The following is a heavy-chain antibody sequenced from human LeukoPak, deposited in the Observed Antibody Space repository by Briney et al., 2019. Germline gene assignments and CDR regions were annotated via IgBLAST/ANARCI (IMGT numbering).Heavy chain of an antibody. CDR1: GGSISNYY. J-gene: IGHJ4*02. D-gene: IGHD6-13*01. V-gene: IGHV4-59*01. CDR2: IYNSGNT. Sequence: SETLSLTCSDSGGSISNYYWTWIRQPPGKGLESIGYIYNSGNTNYNPSLKSRVTISVDTSKNQFSLELSSVTTSDAAVYYCARALYSASWSYWGPGTLVTVSS. CDR3: ARALYSASWSY.